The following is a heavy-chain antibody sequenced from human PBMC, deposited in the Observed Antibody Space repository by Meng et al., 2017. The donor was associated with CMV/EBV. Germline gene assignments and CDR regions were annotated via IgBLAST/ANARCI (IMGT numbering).Heavy chain of an antibody. J-gene: IGHJ5*02. D-gene: IGHD2-15*01. CDR2: IYYSGGT. V-gene: IGHV4-31*02. CDR1: IRSGGDS. Sequence: IRSGGDSWSWIRQHPGKGLEWIGYIYYSGGTYYNPSLKSRVTISVDTSKNQFSLKLSSVTAADTAVYYCARGARYCSGGSCSSWFDPWGQGTLVTVSS. CDR3: ARGARYCSGGSCSSWFDP.